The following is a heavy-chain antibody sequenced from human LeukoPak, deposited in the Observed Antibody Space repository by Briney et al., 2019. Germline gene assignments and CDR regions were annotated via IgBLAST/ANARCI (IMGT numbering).Heavy chain of an antibody. D-gene: IGHD3-22*01. J-gene: IGHJ4*02. CDR1: GGSISGYY. V-gene: IGHV4-59*01. Sequence: PSETLSLTCTVSGGSISGYYWSWIRRPPGKGLEWIGHIYYSGSANYNASLKSRATMFVDTSKNEFSLTLRSVTAADTAVYYCARVGDSSGYSVLDSWGQGTLVTVSS. CDR2: IYYSGSA. CDR3: ARVGDSSGYSVLDS.